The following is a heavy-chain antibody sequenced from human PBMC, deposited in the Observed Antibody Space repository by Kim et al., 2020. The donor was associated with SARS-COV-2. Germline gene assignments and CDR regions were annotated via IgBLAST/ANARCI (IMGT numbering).Heavy chain of an antibody. D-gene: IGHD3-10*01. Sequence: SETLSLTCTVSGGSISSYYWSWIRQPPGKGLEWIGYIYYSGSTNYNPSLKSRVTISVDTSKNQFSLKLSSVTAADTAVYYCARLTYYYGLGNWFDPWGQG. V-gene: IGHV4-59*08. CDR1: GGSISSYY. J-gene: IGHJ5*02. CDR3: ARLTYYYGLGNWFDP. CDR2: IYYSGST.